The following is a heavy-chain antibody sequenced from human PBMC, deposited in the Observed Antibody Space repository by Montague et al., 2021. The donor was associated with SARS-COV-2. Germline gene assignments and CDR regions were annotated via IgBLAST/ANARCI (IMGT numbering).Heavy chain of an antibody. Sequence: SLRLSCAASGFTFSNYAMHWVRQAPGKGLEWVAVISFAGNDRYYGGSVRGRFATSRDNSQNTLYLQMNSLRTEDTAVYYCSRGSFVFCGGDCYSDSWGRGTLVTVSS. V-gene: IGHV3-30*09. CDR1: GFTFSNYA. CDR2: ISFAGNDR. CDR3: SRGSFVFCGGDCYSDS. J-gene: IGHJ5*01. D-gene: IGHD2-21*02.